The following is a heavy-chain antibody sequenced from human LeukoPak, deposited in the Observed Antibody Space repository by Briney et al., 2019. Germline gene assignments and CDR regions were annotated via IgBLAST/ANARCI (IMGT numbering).Heavy chain of an antibody. CDR2: IYHSGST. J-gene: IGHJ4*02. CDR3: ASVYYYVWVSYRYTYRVDY. CDR1: GYSISSGYY. Sequence: SETLSLTCAVSGYSISSGYYWGWIRQPPGKGLEWIGSIYHSGSTYYNPSLKSRVTISVDTSKNQFSLKLSSLTAADTAAYYCASVYYYVWVSYRYTYRVDYWGQGTLVTVSS. V-gene: IGHV4-38-2*01. D-gene: IGHD3-16*02.